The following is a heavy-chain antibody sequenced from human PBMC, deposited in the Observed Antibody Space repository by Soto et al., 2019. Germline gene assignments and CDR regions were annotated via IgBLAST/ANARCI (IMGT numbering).Heavy chain of an antibody. CDR2: IWYDGSNK. CDR3: ARDYGEAGGHYFDY. D-gene: IGHD4-17*01. CDR1: GFTFSSYG. V-gene: IGHV3-33*01. Sequence: QVQLVESGGGVVQPGRSLRLSCAASGFTFSSYGMHWVRQAPGKGLEWVAVIWYDGSNKYYADSVKGRFTISRDNSKNTLYLQMNSLRAEDTAVYYCARDYGEAGGHYFDYWGQGTLVTVSS. J-gene: IGHJ4*02.